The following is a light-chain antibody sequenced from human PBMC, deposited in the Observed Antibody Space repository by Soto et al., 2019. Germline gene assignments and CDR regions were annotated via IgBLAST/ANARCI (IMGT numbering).Light chain of an antibody. V-gene: IGLV2-14*01. CDR2: ELT. J-gene: IGLJ3*02. CDR1: SSDVGGYNF. CDR3: GSYTSSFTLV. Sequence: QSALTQPASVSGSAGQSVTISCTRTSSDVGGYNFVSWYQQHPDKAPKLMIYELTNRPSGVSIRFSGSKSGNTASLTISGLQAEDEADYYCGSYTSSFTLVFGGGTKVTVL.